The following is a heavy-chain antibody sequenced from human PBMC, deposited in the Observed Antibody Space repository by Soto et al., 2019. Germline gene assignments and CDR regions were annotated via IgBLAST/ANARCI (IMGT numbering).Heavy chain of an antibody. Sequence: SETLSLTCTVSGGSISSGDYYWSWIRQPPGKGLEWIGYIYYSGSTYYNPSLKSRVTISVDTSKNQFSLKLSSVTAADTAVYYCARDPYQNYDFWSGEWTDYWGQGTLVTVSS. CDR1: GGSISSGDYY. J-gene: IGHJ4*02. V-gene: IGHV4-30-4*01. CDR2: IYYSGST. D-gene: IGHD3-3*01. CDR3: ARDPYQNYDFWSGEWTDY.